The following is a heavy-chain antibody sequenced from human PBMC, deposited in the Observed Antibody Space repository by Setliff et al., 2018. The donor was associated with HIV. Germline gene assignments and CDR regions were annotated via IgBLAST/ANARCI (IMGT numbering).Heavy chain of an antibody. CDR2: IGPDGSET. CDR1: GFTFSTYA. Sequence: GGSLRLSCAASGFTFSTYAMHWVRQAPGEGLVWISRIGPDGSETHYADSVKGRFTISRDNSKSTLYLQMNSLRVEDTAVYYCARAIYSGGWYGMDVWGKGTTVTVSS. CDR3: ARAIYSGGWYGMDV. D-gene: IGHD5-12*01. J-gene: IGHJ6*04. V-gene: IGHV3-74*01.